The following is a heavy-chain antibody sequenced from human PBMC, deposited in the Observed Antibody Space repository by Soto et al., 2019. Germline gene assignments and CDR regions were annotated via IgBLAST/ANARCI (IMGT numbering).Heavy chain of an antibody. V-gene: IGHV3-30-3*01. J-gene: IGHJ4*02. Sequence: QVQLVESGGGVVQPGRSLRLSCAASGFTFSSYAMHWVRQAPGKGLEWVAVISYDGSNKYYADSVKGRFTISRDNSKNTLYLQMNSLRAEDTAVYYCEREPGIAVYWGQGTLVTVSS. CDR1: GFTFSSYA. D-gene: IGHD6-19*01. CDR2: ISYDGSNK. CDR3: EREPGIAVY.